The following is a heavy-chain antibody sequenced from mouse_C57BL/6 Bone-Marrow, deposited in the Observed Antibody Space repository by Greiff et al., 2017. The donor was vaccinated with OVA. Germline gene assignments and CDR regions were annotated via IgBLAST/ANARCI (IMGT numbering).Heavy chain of an antibody. CDR1: GYTFTDYY. Sequence: QVQLQQSGAELVRPGASVKLSCKASGYTFTDYYINWVKQRPGQGLEWIARIYPGSGNTYYNEKFKGKATLTAEKSSSTAYMQLSSQTSEDSSVYFCARGGYYYGSLYAMDYWGQGTSVTVSS. CDR2: IYPGSGNT. CDR3: ARGGYYYGSLYAMDY. V-gene: IGHV1-76*01. D-gene: IGHD1-1*01. J-gene: IGHJ4*01.